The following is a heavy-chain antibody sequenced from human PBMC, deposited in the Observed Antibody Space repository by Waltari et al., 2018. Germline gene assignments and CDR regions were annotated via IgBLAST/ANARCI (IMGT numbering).Heavy chain of an antibody. CDR3: AREEAYDYVWGSYYYMDV. V-gene: IGHV4-59*01. J-gene: IGHJ6*03. CDR1: GGSISSYY. CDR2: IYYSGST. Sequence: QVQLQESGPGLVKPSETLSLTCTVSGGSISSYYWSWIRPPPGKGLEWIGYIYYSGSTNYNPSLKSRVTISVDTSKNQFSLKLSSVTAADTAVYYCAREEAYDYVWGSYYYMDVWGKGTTVTVSS. D-gene: IGHD3-16*01.